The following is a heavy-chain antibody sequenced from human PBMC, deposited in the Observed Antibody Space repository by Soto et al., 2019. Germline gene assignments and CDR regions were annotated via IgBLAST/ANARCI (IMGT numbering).Heavy chain of an antibody. D-gene: IGHD3-10*01. CDR1: GGSFSGYY. V-gene: IGHV4-34*01. CDR3: ARPTDYYGSGRIPGGYGMDV. CDR2: INHSGST. Sequence: SETLSLTCAVYGGSFSGYYWSWIRQPPGKGLEWIGEINHSGSTNYNPSLKSRVTISVDTSKNQFSLKLSSVTAADTAVYYCARPTDYYGSGRIPGGYGMDVWGQGTTVTVSS. J-gene: IGHJ6*02.